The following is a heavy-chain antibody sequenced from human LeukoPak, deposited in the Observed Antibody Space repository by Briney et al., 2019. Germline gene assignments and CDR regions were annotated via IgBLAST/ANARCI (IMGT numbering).Heavy chain of an antibody. CDR3: ARGRMFCPYYYDSSGSYPHFDY. V-gene: IGHV3-13*01. CDR1: GFTFSSYD. CDR2: IGTAGDT. J-gene: IGHJ4*02. D-gene: IGHD3-22*01. Sequence: GGSLRLSCAASGFTFSSYDMHWVRQATGKGLEWVSAIGTAGDTYYPGSVKGRFTISRENAKNSLYLQMNSLRAGDTAVYYCARGRMFCPYYYDSSGSYPHFDYWGQGTLVTVSS.